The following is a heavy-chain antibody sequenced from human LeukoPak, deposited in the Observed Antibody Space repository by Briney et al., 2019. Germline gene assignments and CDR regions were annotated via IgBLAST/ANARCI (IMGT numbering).Heavy chain of an antibody. D-gene: IGHD3-22*01. CDR3: AREDTMIVVVTHISAFDI. Sequence: PSETLSLTCAVYGGSFSGYYWSWIRQPPGKVLEWIGEINHSGSTNYNPSLKSRVTISVDTSKNQFSLKLSSVTAADTAVYYCAREDTMIVVVTHISAFDIWGQGTMVTVSS. CDR2: INHSGST. CDR1: GGSFSGYY. J-gene: IGHJ3*02. V-gene: IGHV4-34*01.